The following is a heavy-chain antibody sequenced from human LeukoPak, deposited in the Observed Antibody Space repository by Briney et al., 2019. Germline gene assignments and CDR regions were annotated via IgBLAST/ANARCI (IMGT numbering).Heavy chain of an antibody. J-gene: IGHJ4*02. CDR1: GFTVSSNY. CDR2: SNSDTT. D-gene: IGHD4-17*01. CDR3: AGRLRDAAAFDY. Sequence: PGGSLRLSCVASGFTVSSNYMSWVRRAPGKGLVWVSLSNSDTTYHAESVKGRFTISRDNSQNTFYLQMNSLRAEDTAVYYCAGRLRDAAAFDYWGQGTLVTVSS. V-gene: IGHV3-53*01.